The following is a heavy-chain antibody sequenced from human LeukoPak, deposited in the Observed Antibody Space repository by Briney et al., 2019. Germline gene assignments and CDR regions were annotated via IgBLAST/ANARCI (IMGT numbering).Heavy chain of an antibody. Sequence: PGRSLRLSCAASGFTFDDYAMHWVRQAPGKGLEWVSGISWNSGSIGYADSVKGRFTISRDNAKNSLYLQMNSLRAEDTALYYCARDSPDYGGKGFDYWGQGTLVTVSS. V-gene: IGHV3-9*01. D-gene: IGHD4-23*01. CDR3: ARDSPDYGGKGFDY. J-gene: IGHJ4*02. CDR2: ISWNSGSI. CDR1: GFTFDDYA.